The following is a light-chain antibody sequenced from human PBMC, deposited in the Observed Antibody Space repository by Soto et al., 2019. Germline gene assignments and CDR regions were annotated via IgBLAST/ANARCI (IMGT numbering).Light chain of an antibody. CDR3: QSFDRSLSAYV. Sequence: QSVLTQPPSVSGAPGQTVTISCTGVSSNIGAGYDVHWYQHLPGTTPKLLIYGKNNRPSGVPGRFSGSKSGTSASLAITGLQADDEADYYCQSFDRSLSAYVFGTGTKLTVL. J-gene: IGLJ1*01. CDR1: SSNIGAGYD. CDR2: GKN. V-gene: IGLV1-40*01.